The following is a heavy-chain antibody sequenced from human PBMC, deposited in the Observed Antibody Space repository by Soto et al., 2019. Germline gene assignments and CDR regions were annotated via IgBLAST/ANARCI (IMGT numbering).Heavy chain of an antibody. CDR1: GYDFTTYG. J-gene: IGHJ4*02. CDR3: ARGRYGDY. Sequence: QVHLVQSGAEVKKPGASVKVSCKGSGYDFTTYGITWVRQAPGQGLEWMAWISAHNGNKDYAQKLQGRVNVTRDTSTSTAYMELRSLRSDDTAVYSCARGRYGDYWGQGALVTVSS. D-gene: IGHD1-1*01. V-gene: IGHV1-18*01. CDR2: ISAHNGNK.